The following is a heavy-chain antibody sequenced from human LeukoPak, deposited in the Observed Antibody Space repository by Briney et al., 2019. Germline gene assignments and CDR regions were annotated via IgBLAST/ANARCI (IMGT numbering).Heavy chain of an antibody. J-gene: IGHJ4*02. CDR1: GFTFSSHG. CDR2: IRYDGSNK. Sequence: GGSLRLSCVASGFTFSSHGMHWVRQAPGKGLEWVAFIRYDGSNKYYADSVKGRFTISRDNPKNTLYLQMNSLRAEDTAVYYCARDFGYCSSTSCYAFDYWGQGTLVTVSS. V-gene: IGHV3-30*02. CDR3: ARDFGYCSSTSCYAFDY. D-gene: IGHD2-2*03.